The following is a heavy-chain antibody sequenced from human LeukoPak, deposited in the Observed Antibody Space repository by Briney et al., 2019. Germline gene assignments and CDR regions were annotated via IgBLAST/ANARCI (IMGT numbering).Heavy chain of an antibody. Sequence: PSGTLSLTCAVSGGSISSSNWWSWVRQPPGKGLEWIGEIYHSGSTNYNPSLKSRVTISVDKSKNQFSLKLSSVTAADTAVYYCARRPGYCSGGSCYYYYYYMDVWGKGTTVTISS. CDR3: ARRPGYCSGGSCYYYYYYMDV. CDR2: IYHSGST. CDR1: GGSISSSNW. J-gene: IGHJ6*03. V-gene: IGHV4-4*02. D-gene: IGHD2-15*01.